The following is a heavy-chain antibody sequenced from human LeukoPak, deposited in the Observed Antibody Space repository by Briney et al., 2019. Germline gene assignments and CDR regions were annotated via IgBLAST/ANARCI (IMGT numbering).Heavy chain of an antibody. Sequence: SETLSLTCTVSGGSISSYYWSWIRQPPGGGLEWIGSLYHSGTTYYNTSLKSRISTSVDTSKNQFSLKLRLVTAADTAVYYCVRVEVTRDINDWYFDLWGRGTLVTVSS. D-gene: IGHD2-15*01. V-gene: IGHV4-59*04. CDR3: VRVEVTRDINDWYFDL. CDR1: GGSISSYY. J-gene: IGHJ2*01. CDR2: LYHSGTT.